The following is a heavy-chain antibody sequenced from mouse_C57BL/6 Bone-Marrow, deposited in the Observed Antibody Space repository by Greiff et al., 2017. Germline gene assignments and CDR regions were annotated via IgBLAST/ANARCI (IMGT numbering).Heavy chain of an antibody. CDR1: GFSFNTYA. CDR3: VRHEGLGRFAY. V-gene: IGHV10-1*01. D-gene: IGHD2-4*01. Sequence: EVHLVESGGGLVQPKGSLKLSCAASGFSFNTYAMNWVRQAPGQGLEWVARIRSKSSNYATYYADSGKDRFTISRDDSASVHDLQMNIWSTEDTAMYYCVRHEGLGRFAYWGQGTLVTVSA. J-gene: IGHJ3*01. CDR2: IRSKSSNYAT.